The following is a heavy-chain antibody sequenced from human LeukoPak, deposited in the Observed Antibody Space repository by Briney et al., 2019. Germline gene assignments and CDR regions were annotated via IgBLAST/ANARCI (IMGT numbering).Heavy chain of an antibody. CDR1: GGTFSSYA. J-gene: IGHJ6*02. Sequence: SVKVSCKASGGTFSSYAISWVRQAPGQGLEWMGRIIPILGIANYAQKFQGRVTITADKSTSTAHMELSSLRSEDTAVYYCATTTVTTSYYYYGMDVWGQGTTVTVSS. D-gene: IGHD4-11*01. CDR2: IIPILGIA. V-gene: IGHV1-69*04. CDR3: ATTTVTTSYYYYGMDV.